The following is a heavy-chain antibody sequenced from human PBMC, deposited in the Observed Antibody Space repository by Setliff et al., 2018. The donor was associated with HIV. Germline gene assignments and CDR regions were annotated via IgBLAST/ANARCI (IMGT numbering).Heavy chain of an antibody. CDR2: IYYSGST. Sequence: SETLSLTCAVYGGSFSDYYWSWIRQPPGKGLEWIGYIYYSGSTNYNPSLKSRVTISVDTSKNQFSLKLSSVTAADTAVYYCARCSSSSKYHYYYMDVWGKGTTVTVSS. D-gene: IGHD6-6*01. CDR3: ARCSSSSKYHYYYMDV. V-gene: IGHV4-59*08. CDR1: GGSFSDYY. J-gene: IGHJ6*03.